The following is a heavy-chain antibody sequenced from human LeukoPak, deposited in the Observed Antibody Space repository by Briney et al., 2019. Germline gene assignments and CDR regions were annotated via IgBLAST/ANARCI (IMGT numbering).Heavy chain of an antibody. J-gene: IGHJ4*02. CDR3: ARALGKISGDQYYFDY. V-gene: IGHV1-69*13. Sequence: SVKVSCKASGGTLSRYAISWVRQAPGQGLEWMGGIIPIFGTTNYAQKFQGRVTITADESTSTAYMELSSLRSEDTAVYYCARALGKISGDQYYFDYWGQGTLVTVSS. CDR1: GGTLSRYA. CDR2: IIPIFGTT. D-gene: IGHD3-10*01.